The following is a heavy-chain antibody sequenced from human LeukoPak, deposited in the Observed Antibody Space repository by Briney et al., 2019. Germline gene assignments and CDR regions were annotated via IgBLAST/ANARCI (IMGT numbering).Heavy chain of an antibody. D-gene: IGHD3-3*01. V-gene: IGHV3-7*01. Sequence: GGSLRLSCAAYGFTFSIYWMSWVRQAQGKGLEWVANINQDGSEKYYVDSVKGRFTISRDNAKNSLYLQMNNLRAEDTAVYYCARYTHTYYDFWSGPGYWGQGTLVTVSS. J-gene: IGHJ4*02. CDR3: ARYTHTYYDFWSGPGY. CDR1: GFTFSIYW. CDR2: INQDGSEK.